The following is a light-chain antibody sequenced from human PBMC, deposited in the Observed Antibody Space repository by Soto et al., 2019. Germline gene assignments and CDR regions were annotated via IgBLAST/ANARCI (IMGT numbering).Light chain of an antibody. CDR3: QQYNYWPRT. J-gene: IGKJ2*01. CDR1: QTVGSN. CDR2: DAS. V-gene: IGKV3D-15*01. Sequence: EIVMTQSPATLSVSPGERATLSCRASQTVGSNLAWYQQKRGQAPRLLIYDASTRATGIPARFSGGGSGTDFTLTISSLQSEDFALYYCQQYNYWPRTFGQGSKLEIK.